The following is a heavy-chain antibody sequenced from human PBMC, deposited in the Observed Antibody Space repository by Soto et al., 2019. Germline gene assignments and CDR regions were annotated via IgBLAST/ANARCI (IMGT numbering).Heavy chain of an antibody. D-gene: IGHD4-4*01. Sequence: GGSLRLSCAASGFTVSRNYMNWVRQAPGKGLEWASVIYSGGSTNYADSVKGRFTISRDNSKNTLYLQMSSLRAEDTAVYYCVGEVDYRFDYWGLGTLVTVSS. CDR3: VGEVDYRFDY. V-gene: IGHV3-53*01. CDR2: IYSGGST. J-gene: IGHJ4*02. CDR1: GFTVSRNY.